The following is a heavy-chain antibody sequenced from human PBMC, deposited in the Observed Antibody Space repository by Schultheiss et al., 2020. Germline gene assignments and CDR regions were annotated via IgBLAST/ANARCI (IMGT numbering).Heavy chain of an antibody. D-gene: IGHD5-18*01. CDR2: ISGSGGST. Sequence: GGSLRLSCAASGFAFSHYTMNWVRQAPGKGLEWVSAISGSGGSTYYADSVKGRLTISRDESKSTLYLQMNSLRAEDTAVYYCAKDGDSYGYGNIDHWGQGTLVNVSS. V-gene: IGHV3-23*01. CDR1: GFAFSHYT. CDR3: AKDGDSYGYGNIDH. J-gene: IGHJ4*02.